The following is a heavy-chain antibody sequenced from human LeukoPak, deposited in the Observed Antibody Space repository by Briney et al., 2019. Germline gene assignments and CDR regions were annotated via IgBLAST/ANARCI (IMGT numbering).Heavy chain of an antibody. V-gene: IGHV1-24*01. CDR2: FDPEDAEA. CDR3: ATGTSGFSDAFDI. Sequence: ASVKVSCKVCGYTLTELSMHWVRQAPGKGLEWMGGFDPEDAEAIYAQNFQGRVTMAGDTATDTAYMELSSLRSEDTAVYYCATGTSGFSDAFDIWGHGTMVTVSS. J-gene: IGHJ3*02. D-gene: IGHD3-10*01. CDR1: GYTLTELS.